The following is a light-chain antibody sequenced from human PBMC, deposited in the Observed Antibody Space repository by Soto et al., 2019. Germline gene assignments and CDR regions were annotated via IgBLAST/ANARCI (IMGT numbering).Light chain of an antibody. CDR2: GAS. V-gene: IGKV3-15*01. CDR1: QAISSN. CDR3: QHYNHWPYT. Sequence: EIVMTQSPATLSVSRGERATLSCRANQAISSNLAWYQQKPGQAPRLLIYGASTRATGIPAKFSGSGSGTEFTLTISSLQSEDFAVYYCQHYNHWPYTFGQGTKLEIK. J-gene: IGKJ2*01.